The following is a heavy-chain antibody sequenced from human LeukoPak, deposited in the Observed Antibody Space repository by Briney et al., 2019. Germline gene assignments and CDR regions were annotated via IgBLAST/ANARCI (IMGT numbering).Heavy chain of an antibody. Sequence: GGSLRLSCAASGFTFSTYSMNWVRQAPGKGLEWVSSISSGSSYIYYADSVKGRFTISRDNAKNSLYLQMNSLRAEDTAVYYCARVAPDYDAFDIWGQGTMVTVSS. V-gene: IGHV3-21*01. J-gene: IGHJ3*02. CDR3: ARVAPDYDAFDI. CDR1: GFTFSTYS. CDR2: ISSGSSYI. D-gene: IGHD5-12*01.